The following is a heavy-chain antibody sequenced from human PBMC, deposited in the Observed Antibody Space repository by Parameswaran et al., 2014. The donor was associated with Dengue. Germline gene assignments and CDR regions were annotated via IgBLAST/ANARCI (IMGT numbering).Heavy chain of an antibody. CDR2: INHSGST. J-gene: IGHJ4*02. Sequence: RWIRQPPGKGLEWIGEINHSGSTNYNPSLRSRVTISVDPSKKQFSLKLTSVTAADTAMYYCARLIGVHQQANFDYWGRGTLVTVSS. CDR3: ARLIGVHQQANFDY. V-gene: IGHV4-34*01. D-gene: IGHD2/OR15-2a*01.